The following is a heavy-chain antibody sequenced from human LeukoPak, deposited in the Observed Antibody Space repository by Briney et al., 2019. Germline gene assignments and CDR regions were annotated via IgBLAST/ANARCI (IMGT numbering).Heavy chain of an antibody. D-gene: IGHD5-24*01. CDR3: ARDTPEGRDGYSGFYYYYGMDG. CDR2: ISSSRSNI. V-gene: IGHV3-48*03. J-gene: IGHJ6*02. Sequence: YPGGSLRLSCAAHGFTFSCYVMTSVPQAPGTGVEWVSYISSSRSNIYYEDCVKGRFTISRDKAKNSLYLQMNSLRAEDTAVYYCARDTPEGRDGYSGFYYYYGMDGWGQGTTVTVSS. CDR1: GFTFSCYV.